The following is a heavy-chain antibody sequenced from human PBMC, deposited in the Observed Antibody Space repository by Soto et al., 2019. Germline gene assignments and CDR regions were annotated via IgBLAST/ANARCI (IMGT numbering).Heavy chain of an antibody. D-gene: IGHD6-6*01. V-gene: IGHV4-34*01. CDR3: ARAKKSIAAARSGNYYYYYGMDV. J-gene: IGHJ6*02. CDR2: INHSGST. CDR1: GGSFSGYY. Sequence: PSETLSLTCAVYGGSFSGYYWSWIRQPPGKGLEWIGEINHSGSTNYNPSLKSRVTISVDTSKNQFSLKLSSVTAADTAVYYCARAKKSIAAARSGNYYYYYGMDVWGQGTTVTVSS.